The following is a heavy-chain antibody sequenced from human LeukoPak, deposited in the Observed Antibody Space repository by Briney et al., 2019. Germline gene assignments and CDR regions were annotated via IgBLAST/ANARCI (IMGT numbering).Heavy chain of an antibody. CDR1: GGSISSYY. J-gene: IGHJ6*03. V-gene: IGHV4-59*01. D-gene: IGHD2-2*01. Sequence: SETLSLTCTVSGGSISSYYWSWIRQPPGKGLEWIGYIYYSGSTNYNPSLKSRVTISVDTSKNQFSLKLSSVTAADTAVYYCARAASWTDYYYYVDAWGKGTTVTVSS. CDR2: IYYSGST. CDR3: ARAASWTDYYYYVDA.